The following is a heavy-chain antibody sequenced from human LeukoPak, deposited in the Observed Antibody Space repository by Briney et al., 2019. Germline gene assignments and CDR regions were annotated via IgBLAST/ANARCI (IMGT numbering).Heavy chain of an antibody. J-gene: IGHJ4*02. D-gene: IGHD3-3*01. Sequence: GRSLRLSCAASGFTFSSYGMHWVRQAPGKGLEWVAVIWYGGSNKYYADSVKGRFTISRDNSKNTLYLQMNSLRAEDTAVYYCAKEYYDFWSGYYPRLDYWGQGTLVTVSS. CDR1: GFTFSSYG. CDR3: AKEYYDFWSGYYPRLDY. V-gene: IGHV3-33*06. CDR2: IWYGGSNK.